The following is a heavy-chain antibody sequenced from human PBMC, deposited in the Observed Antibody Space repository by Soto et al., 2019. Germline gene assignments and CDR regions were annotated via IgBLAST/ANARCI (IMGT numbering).Heavy chain of an antibody. V-gene: IGHV4-39*01. D-gene: IGHD6-13*01. CDR1: GGSISSSSYY. CDR3: ARHGHSRSWRHNYYYYGMEV. CDR2: IYYSGST. Sequence: SETLSLTCTVSGGSISSSSYYWGWIRQPPGKGLEWIGSIYYSGSTYYNPSLKSRVTISVDTSKNQFSLKLSSVTAADTAVYYCARHGHSRSWRHNYYYYGMEVWGQGTTVTV. J-gene: IGHJ6*02.